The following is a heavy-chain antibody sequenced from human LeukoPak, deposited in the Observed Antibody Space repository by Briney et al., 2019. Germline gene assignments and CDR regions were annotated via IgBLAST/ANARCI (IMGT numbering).Heavy chain of an antibody. V-gene: IGHV3-23*01. D-gene: IGHD6-19*01. CDR3: VRQWLVGG. Sequence: PGGSLRLSCAASGFTFSSYAMNWVRQGPGKGLEWVSSINENGANENGGGTHYADSVKGRFTISRDDSKNTLYLQMNSLRVEDTALYYCVRQWLVGGWGQGTLVTVSS. CDR1: GFTFSSYA. CDR2: INENGANENGGGT. J-gene: IGHJ4*02.